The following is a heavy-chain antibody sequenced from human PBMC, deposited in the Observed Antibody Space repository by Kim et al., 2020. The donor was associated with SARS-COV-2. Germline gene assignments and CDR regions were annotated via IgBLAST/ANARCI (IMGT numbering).Heavy chain of an antibody. D-gene: IGHD1-26*01. CDR3: TTDSEGANTTDFGY. Sequence: GGSLRLSCAASGFTFSNAWMSWVRQAPGKGLEWVGRIKSKTDGGTTDYAAPVKGRFTISRDDSKNTLYLQMNSLKTEDTDLYYGTTDSEGANTTDFGYWGQGTLVTVSS. J-gene: IGHJ4*02. V-gene: IGHV3-15*01. CDR2: IKSKTDGGTT. CDR1: GFTFSNAW.